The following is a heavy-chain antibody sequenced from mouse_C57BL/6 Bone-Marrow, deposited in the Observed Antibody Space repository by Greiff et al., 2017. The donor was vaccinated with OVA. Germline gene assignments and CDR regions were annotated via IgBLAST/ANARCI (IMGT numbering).Heavy chain of an antibody. D-gene: IGHD1-1*01. V-gene: IGHV1-69*01. Sequence: QVQLQQSGAELVMPGASVKLSCKASGYTFTSYWMHWVKQRPGQGLEWIGEIDPSDSDTNYNQKFKGKSTLTVDKSSSTAYMQLSSLTSEDSAVYYCARDYYGSSYDFGYWGQGPTLTVSS. CDR1: GYTFTSYW. J-gene: IGHJ2*01. CDR3: ARDYYGSSYDFGY. CDR2: IDPSDSDT.